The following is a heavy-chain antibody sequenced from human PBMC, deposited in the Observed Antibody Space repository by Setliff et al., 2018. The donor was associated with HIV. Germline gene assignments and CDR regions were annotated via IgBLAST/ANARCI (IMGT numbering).Heavy chain of an antibody. CDR3: ARQDYYDSSGYRQNYYYYYYMDV. Sequence: SETLSLTCTVSGGSVSTGNYYWNWIRLPPGKGLEWIGYIYYSGSTNYNPSLKSRVTISVDTSKNQFSLKLSSVTAADTAVYYCARQDYYDSSGYRQNYYYYYYMDVWGKGTTVTVSS. D-gene: IGHD3-22*01. CDR2: IYYSGST. J-gene: IGHJ6*03. V-gene: IGHV4-61*01. CDR1: GGSVSTGNYY.